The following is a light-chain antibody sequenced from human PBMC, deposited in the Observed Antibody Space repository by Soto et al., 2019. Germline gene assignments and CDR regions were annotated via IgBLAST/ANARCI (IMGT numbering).Light chain of an antibody. J-gene: IGLJ1*01. Sequence: QSALTQPASVSGSPGQSITISCTGTSSDVGGYNYVSWYQQHPGKAPKLMIYDVSNRPSGVSNRFSGSKSGNTAPLTISGLQAEDEAGYYCSSYTSSSTYVFGTGTKLTVL. V-gene: IGLV2-14*01. CDR3: SSYTSSSTYV. CDR2: DVS. CDR1: SSDVGGYNY.